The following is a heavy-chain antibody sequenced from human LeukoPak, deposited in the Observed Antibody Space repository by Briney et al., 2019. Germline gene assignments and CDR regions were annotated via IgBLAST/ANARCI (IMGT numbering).Heavy chain of an antibody. CDR1: SGSISSNNYY. J-gene: IGHJ4*02. D-gene: IGHD5-12*01. Sequence: NPSETLSLTCTVSSGSISSNNYYWGWVRQPPGKGLEWIGSVSYSGSTYHNPSLRSRVTISVDTSKNQFSLKLSSVTAADTAVYYCARARDGYDLDYWGQGTLVTVSS. CDR3: ARARDGYDLDY. V-gene: IGHV4-39*07. CDR2: VSYSGST.